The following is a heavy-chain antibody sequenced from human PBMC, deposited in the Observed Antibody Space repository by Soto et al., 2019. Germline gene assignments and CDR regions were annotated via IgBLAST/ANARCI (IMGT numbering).Heavy chain of an antibody. J-gene: IGHJ4*02. CDR3: ARNVPVTTLGY. D-gene: IGHD4-17*01. CDR2: IYSTGNT. V-gene: IGHV3-66*01. Sequence: DVKLVESGGGLVQPGGSLRLSCAASGVTVSNNYINWFRQAPGKGLELVSSIYSTGNTFYADSVKGRFTISRDNSKNKLYLQMNSLRVEDTAVYYCARNVPVTTLGYWGQGTMVTVSS. CDR1: GVTVSNNY.